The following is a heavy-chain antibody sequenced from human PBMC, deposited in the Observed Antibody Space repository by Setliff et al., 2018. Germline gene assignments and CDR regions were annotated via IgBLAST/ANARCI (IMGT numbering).Heavy chain of an antibody. Sequence: ASVKVSCKASGYTFTSYYMHWVRQAPGQGLEWMGIINPSGGSTSYAQKFQGRVTMTRDTSTSTVYMELSSLRSEDTAVYYCARRTGSSGWYRFYYDSSGYYYDWFDPWGQGTLVTAPQ. D-gene: IGHD3-22*01. J-gene: IGHJ5*02. V-gene: IGHV1-46*01. CDR3: ARRTGSSGWYRFYYDSSGYYYDWFDP. CDR2: INPSGGST. CDR1: GYTFTSYY.